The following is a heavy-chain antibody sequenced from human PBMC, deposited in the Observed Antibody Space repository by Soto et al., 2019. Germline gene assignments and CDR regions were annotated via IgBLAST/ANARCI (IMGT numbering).Heavy chain of an antibody. J-gene: IGHJ6*02. CDR3: AREYCSGGSCYSESPYYYYGMDV. D-gene: IGHD2-15*01. CDR2: INHSGST. Sequence: SETLSLTCAVYGGSFSGYYWSWIRQPPGKGLEWIGEINHSGSTNYNPSLKSRVTISVDTSKNQFSLKLSSVTAADTAVYYCAREYCSGGSCYSESPYYYYGMDVWGQGTTVTVSS. V-gene: IGHV4-34*01. CDR1: GGSFSGYY.